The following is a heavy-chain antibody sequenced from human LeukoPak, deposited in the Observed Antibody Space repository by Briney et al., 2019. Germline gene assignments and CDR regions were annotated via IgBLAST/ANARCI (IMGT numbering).Heavy chain of an antibody. J-gene: IGHJ4*02. V-gene: IGHV1-46*01. CDR2: INPSGCST. CDR3: ARDLSSGFDYDFWSGYYFDY. CDR1: GYTFTSYY. D-gene: IGHD3-3*01. Sequence: ASVKVSCKASGYTFTSYYMHWVRQAPAQGLEWMGIINPSGCSTSYAQKFQGRVTMTRDMSTSTVYMELSSLRSEDTAVYYCARDLSSGFDYDFWSGYYFDYWGQGTLVTVSS.